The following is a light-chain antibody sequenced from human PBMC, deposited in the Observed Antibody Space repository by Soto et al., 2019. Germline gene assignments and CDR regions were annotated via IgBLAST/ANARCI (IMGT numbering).Light chain of an antibody. CDR3: CSYAGSSTYV. J-gene: IGLJ1*01. CDR2: EGS. V-gene: IGLV2-23*01. CDR1: SSDVGSYNL. Sequence: QSVLTQPASVSGSPGQSITISCTGTSSDVGSYNLVSWYQQHPGKAPKVMIHEGSKRPSGVSNRFSGSKSGNTASLTISWLQAEDEADYYCCSYAGSSTYVFGTGTKVTVL.